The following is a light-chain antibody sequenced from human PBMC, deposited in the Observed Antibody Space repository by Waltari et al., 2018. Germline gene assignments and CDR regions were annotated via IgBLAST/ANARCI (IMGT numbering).Light chain of an antibody. CDR2: RAS. CDR1: QSIGTF. J-gene: IGKJ4*01. Sequence: DIQLTQSPSSLSASVGDRVTITCRASQSIGTFLSWYQLKPGKAPNFLISRASTLQSGLPSKFSGSGSGTDFTLTITDLQPDDFATYFCQQTYNTPLTFGGGTKVEIK. CDR3: QQTYNTPLT. V-gene: IGKV1-39*01.